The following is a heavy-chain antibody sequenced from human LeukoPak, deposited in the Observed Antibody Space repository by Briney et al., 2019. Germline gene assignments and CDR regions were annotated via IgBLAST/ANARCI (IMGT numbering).Heavy chain of an antibody. Sequence: GASVKVSCKASGYTFTGYYMHWVRQAPGQGLEWMGWISAHNGNTNYAQKLQGRVTMTTDTSTSTAYMELRSLRSDDTAVYYCARVVGIHGGNQGWFDPWGQGTLVTVSS. CDR3: ARVVGIHGGNQGWFDP. D-gene: IGHD4-23*01. V-gene: IGHV1-18*04. J-gene: IGHJ5*02. CDR2: ISAHNGNT. CDR1: GYTFTGYY.